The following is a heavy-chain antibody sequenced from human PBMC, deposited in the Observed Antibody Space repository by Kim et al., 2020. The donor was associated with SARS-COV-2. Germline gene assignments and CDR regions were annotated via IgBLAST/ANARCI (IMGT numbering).Heavy chain of an antibody. CDR1: GFTFSSYA. V-gene: IGHV3-23*01. CDR3: AKDFADGDYGDSTPRNAFDY. CDR2: ISGSGGST. D-gene: IGHD4-17*01. Sequence: GGSLRLSCAASGFTFSSYAMSWVRQAPGKGLEWVSAISGSGGSTYYADSVKGRFTISRDNSKNTLYLQMNSLRAEDTAVYYCAKDFADGDYGDSTPRNAFDYWGQGTLVTVSS. J-gene: IGHJ4*02.